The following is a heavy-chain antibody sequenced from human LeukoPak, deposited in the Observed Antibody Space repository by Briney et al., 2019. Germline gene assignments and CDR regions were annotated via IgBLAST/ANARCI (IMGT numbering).Heavy chain of an antibody. V-gene: IGHV3-9*03. D-gene: IGHD6-6*01. CDR3: AKDSSSSGLPYYYMDV. J-gene: IGHJ6*03. CDR1: GFTFDDYA. Sequence: GRSLRLSCAASGFTFDDYAMHWVRQAPGKGLEWVSGISWNSGSIGYADSVKGRFTISRDNAKNSLYLQMNSLRAEDMALYYCAKDSSSSGLPYYYMDVWGKGTTVTVSS. CDR2: ISWNSGSI.